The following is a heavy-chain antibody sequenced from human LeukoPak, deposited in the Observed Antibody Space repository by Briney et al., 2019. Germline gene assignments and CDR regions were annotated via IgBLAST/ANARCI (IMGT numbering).Heavy chain of an antibody. CDR2: ISGSGGST. CDR3: AKDPTSVDSSGYYIYYFDY. Sequence: GGSLRLSCAASGFTFSSYAMSWVRQAPGKGLEWVSAISGSGGSTYYADSVKGRFTISRDNSKNTLYLQMNSLRAEDTAVYYCAKDPTSVDSSGYYIYYFDYWGQGTLVTVSS. J-gene: IGHJ4*02. D-gene: IGHD3-22*01. CDR1: GFTFSSYA. V-gene: IGHV3-23*01.